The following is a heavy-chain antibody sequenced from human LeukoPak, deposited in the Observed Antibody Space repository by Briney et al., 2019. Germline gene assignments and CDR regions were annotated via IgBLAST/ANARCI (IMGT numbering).Heavy chain of an antibody. CDR1: GFTFSSYW. J-gene: IGHJ4*02. CDR3: ARDVLGESGAGGY. D-gene: IGHD3-10*01. Sequence: PGGSLRLSCAASGFTFSSYWISWVRQAPGKGLEWVSSISPSGNSVWYADSLKGRSTISRDNAKNSLFLQVNTLRAEDTAVYFCARDVLGESGAGGYWGQGTLVTVSS. CDR2: ISPSGNSV. V-gene: IGHV3-21*01.